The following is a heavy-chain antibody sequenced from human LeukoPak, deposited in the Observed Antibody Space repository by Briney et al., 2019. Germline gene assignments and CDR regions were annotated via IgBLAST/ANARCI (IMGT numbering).Heavy chain of an antibody. V-gene: IGHV1-18*01. CDR1: GYDFNIYG. Sequence: GASVKVSCKASGYDFNIYGIGWVRQAPRQGLEWMGWITAGNGNTNYAQKVQGRVTMTTDTSTSTTYMELRSLRCDNSAAWFCARDLARGYSYGYNAFDIWGQGTMVTVSS. D-gene: IGHD5-18*01. CDR2: ITAGNGNT. CDR3: ARDLARGYSYGYNAFDI. J-gene: IGHJ3*02.